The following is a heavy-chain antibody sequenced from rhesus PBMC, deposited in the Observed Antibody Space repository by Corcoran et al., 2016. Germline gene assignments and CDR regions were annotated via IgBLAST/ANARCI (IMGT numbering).Heavy chain of an antibody. CDR3: ARGVWGDYYDY. CDR2: IYGSSGST. V-gene: IGHV4-165*01. D-gene: IGHD3-34*01. Sequence: QVQLQESGPGLVKPSETLSLTCAVSGGSISSNYWSWIRHTPGKGLDWIWYIYGSSGSTYYNPSLKGRLTMSTDTAKNQFSRKLSSVTAADTAVYYCARGVWGDYYDYWGQGVLVTVSS. J-gene: IGHJ4*01. CDR1: GGSISSNY.